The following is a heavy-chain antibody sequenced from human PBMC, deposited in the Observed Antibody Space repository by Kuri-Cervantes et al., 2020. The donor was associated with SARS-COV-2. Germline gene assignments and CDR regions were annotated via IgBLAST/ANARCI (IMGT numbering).Heavy chain of an antibody. CDR1: GFTFSTYA. CDR2: ISSNGDST. CDR3: VKGGSGSHLVGDWIDP. Sequence: GESLKISCSASGFTFSTYAMHWVRQAPGKGLEYVSGISSNGDSTYYADSVKGRLTISRDNSKNTQYLQMSSLRAEDTAVYYCVKGGSGSHLVGDWIDPWGQGTLVTVSS. J-gene: IGHJ5*02. V-gene: IGHV3-64D*06. D-gene: IGHD3-10*01.